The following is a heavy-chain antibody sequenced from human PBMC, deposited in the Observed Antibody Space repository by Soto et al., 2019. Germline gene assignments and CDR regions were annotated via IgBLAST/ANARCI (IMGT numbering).Heavy chain of an antibody. J-gene: IGHJ3*01. CDR1: GFTFSSYA. Sequence: GGSLRLSCAASGFTFSSYAMSWVRQAPGRGLEWVSGISASGGRTYYADSVKGRFTISRDNSKNTMYLQMNSLRVEDTAVYKCAKDWDLLRAFDLWGQGTMVTVSS. CDR2: ISASGGRT. CDR3: AKDWDLLRAFDL. V-gene: IGHV3-23*01. D-gene: IGHD1-26*01.